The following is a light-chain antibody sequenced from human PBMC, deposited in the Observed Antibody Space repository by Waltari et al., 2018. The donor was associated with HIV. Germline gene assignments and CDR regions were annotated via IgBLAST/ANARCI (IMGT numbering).Light chain of an antibody. CDR3: HKYYCSPWT. Sequence: DIVMTQSPDSLTVSLGARASINCKYSQSVLYSNNKSYVAWYQQKPGQPPRRLLYWATTRQPGVPDRGRGGGSGTDFTFTFSSLQAEDVAVYYCHKYYCSPWTFGQGTKVEIK. V-gene: IGKV4-1*01. J-gene: IGKJ1*01. CDR2: WAT. CDR1: QSVLYSNNKSY.